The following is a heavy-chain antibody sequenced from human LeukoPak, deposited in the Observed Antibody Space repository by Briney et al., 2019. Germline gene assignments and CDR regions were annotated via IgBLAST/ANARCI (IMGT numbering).Heavy chain of an antibody. D-gene: IGHD5-18*01. Sequence: GRYLRHYCAASGFTFDDFAMQWVRPAPGKGLEWVSGISWNSGSIGYADSVKGRFTISRDNAKNSLYLQMNSLRAEDTALYYCAKDGIGYSYGSYYFDYWGQGTLATASS. J-gene: IGHJ4*02. CDR2: ISWNSGSI. V-gene: IGHV3-9*01. CDR3: AKDGIGYSYGSYYFDY. CDR1: GFTFDDFA.